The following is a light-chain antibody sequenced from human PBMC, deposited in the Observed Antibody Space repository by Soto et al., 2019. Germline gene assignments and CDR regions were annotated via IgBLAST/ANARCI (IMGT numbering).Light chain of an antibody. CDR3: SSYTISNTLPFV. CDR1: RRDVGGYNY. CDR2: EVT. Sequence: QSALTQPASVSGSPGQSITISCTGTRRDVGGYNYVSWDQQYPGKSPKLRIYEVTHRPSGVFYLFSGSKTGNTAALTISGLQAEDEADYYCSSYTISNTLPFVFRTGTKVTVL. J-gene: IGLJ1*01. V-gene: IGLV2-14*01.